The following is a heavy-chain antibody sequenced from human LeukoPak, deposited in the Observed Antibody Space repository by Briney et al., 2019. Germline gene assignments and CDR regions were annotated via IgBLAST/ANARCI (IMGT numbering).Heavy chain of an antibody. J-gene: IGHJ5*02. CDR2: ISSSSSYI. Sequence: GGSLRLSCAASGFTFSSYSMNWVRQAPGKGLEWVSSISSSSSYIYYADSVMGRFTISRDNAKNALYLQMNSLRAEDTAVYYCARDPSSGWYLKGWFDPWGQGTLVTVSS. CDR3: ARDPSSGWYLKGWFDP. D-gene: IGHD6-19*01. V-gene: IGHV3-21*01. CDR1: GFTFSSYS.